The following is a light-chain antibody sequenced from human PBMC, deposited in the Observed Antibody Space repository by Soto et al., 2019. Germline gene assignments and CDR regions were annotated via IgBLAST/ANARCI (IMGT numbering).Light chain of an antibody. CDR3: QQSHSFPRT. CDR1: QSISTY. V-gene: IGKV1-39*01. J-gene: IGKJ1*01. Sequence: DIQMTQSPSSLSASVGDRVTITCPASQSISTYLNWYQQKPGNAPKVLIFAASSLLSGVPSRFSGSGSGTDFTLTITSLQPEDFATYYCQQSHSFPRTFGQGTKV. CDR2: AAS.